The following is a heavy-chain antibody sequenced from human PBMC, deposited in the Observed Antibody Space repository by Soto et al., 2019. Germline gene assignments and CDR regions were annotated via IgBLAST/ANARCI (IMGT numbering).Heavy chain of an antibody. CDR1: GFSLSTSGVG. CDR3: AHLGGVAVAGTVFEN. Sequence: QITLKESGPTLVKPTQTLTLTCTFSGFSLSTSGVGVGWIRQPPGKALEWLALIYWDDDKRYSPSLKSRLTIANAASKHQVVLTMTNMDPVDTATYYGAHLGGVAVAGTVFENWGQGTLVTVSS. D-gene: IGHD6-19*01. CDR2: IYWDDDK. V-gene: IGHV2-5*02. J-gene: IGHJ4*02.